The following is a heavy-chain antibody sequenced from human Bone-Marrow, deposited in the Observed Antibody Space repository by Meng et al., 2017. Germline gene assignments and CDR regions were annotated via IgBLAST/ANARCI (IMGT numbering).Heavy chain of an antibody. Sequence: VPRQAAVAGLVTPSGTLSLPCAVYGGSVRGYYWGWVRQPPGKGLEWIGEINHSGSTNYNPSLKSRVTISVDTSKNQFSLKLSSVTAADTAVYYCARERNTYRFSVGRGKWFDPWGQGTLVTVSS. CDR3: ARERNTYRFSVGRGKWFDP. D-gene: IGHD3-3*01. CDR1: GGSVRGYY. V-gene: IGHV4-34*01. J-gene: IGHJ5*02. CDR2: INHSGST.